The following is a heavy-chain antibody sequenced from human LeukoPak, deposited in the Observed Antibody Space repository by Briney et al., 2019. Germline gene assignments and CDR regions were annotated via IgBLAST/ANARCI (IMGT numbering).Heavy chain of an antibody. CDR1: GFTFSNFW. CDR2: INLDGSED. V-gene: IGHV3-7*04. CDR3: ARGGSGSFDY. Sequence: GGSLRLSCAASGFTFSNFWMNWVRLAPGIGLGWVAIINLDGSEDSYVDSLKDRFTISRDNAKHSLYLEMNNQGAEDTSIYYCARGGSGSFDYWGQGTLVTVSS. J-gene: IGHJ4*02. D-gene: IGHD3-10*01.